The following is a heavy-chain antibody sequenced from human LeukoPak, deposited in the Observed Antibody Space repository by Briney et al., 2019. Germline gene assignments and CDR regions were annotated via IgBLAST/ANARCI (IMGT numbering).Heavy chain of an antibody. J-gene: IGHJ6*03. CDR3: ARELGFWSGSSGVMDV. CDR2: IYYSGST. Sequence: SETLSLTCTVSGGSISSYYWSWIRQPPGKGLEWIGYIYYSGSTNYNPSLKSRVTISVDTSKNQFSLKLSSVTAADTAVYYCARELGFWSGSSGVMDVWGKGTTVTVSS. D-gene: IGHD3-3*01. V-gene: IGHV4-59*01. CDR1: GGSISSYY.